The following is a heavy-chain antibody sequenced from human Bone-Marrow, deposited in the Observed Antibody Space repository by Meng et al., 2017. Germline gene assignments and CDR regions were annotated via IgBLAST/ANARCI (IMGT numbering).Heavy chain of an antibody. CDR2: IKQDGSEM. J-gene: IGHJ2*01. V-gene: IGHV3-7*01. CDR1: GFTLSSYW. CDR3: ARERGSRQFDF. D-gene: IGHD3-10*01. Sequence: GESLKISCVASGFTLSSYWMGWVRQAPGKGLEWVANIKQDGSEMYYVDSVKGRFTISRDNAKNSLYVQMNSLRVEDTAVYYCARERGSRQFDFWGRGTLVTVSS.